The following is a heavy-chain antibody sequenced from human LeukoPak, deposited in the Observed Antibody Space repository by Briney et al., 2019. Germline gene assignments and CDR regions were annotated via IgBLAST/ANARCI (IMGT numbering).Heavy chain of an antibody. V-gene: IGHV4-34*01. CDR1: GGSFSGYY. CDR2: INHSGST. J-gene: IGHJ4*02. D-gene: IGHD3-22*01. Sequence: SETLSLTCAVYGGSFSGYYWSWIRQPPGKGLEWIGEINHSGSTNYNPSLKSRVTISVDTSKNQFSLKLSSVTAADTAVYYCARGRSSVYYFGLAEYYFDTGGKGTLVTVSS. CDR3: ARGRSSVYYFGLAEYYFDT.